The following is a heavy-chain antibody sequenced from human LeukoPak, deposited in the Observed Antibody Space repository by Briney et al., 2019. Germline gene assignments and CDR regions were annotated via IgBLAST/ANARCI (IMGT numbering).Heavy chain of an antibody. V-gene: IGHV4-59*12. Sequence: MASETLSLTCTVSGGSISSYYWSWIRQPPGKGLEWIGYIYYSGSTNYNPSLKSRVTISVDTSKNQFSLKLSSVTAADTAVYYCARMEQWLPRDAFDIWGQGTMVTVSS. CDR1: GGSISSYY. J-gene: IGHJ3*02. CDR3: ARMEQWLPRDAFDI. D-gene: IGHD6-19*01. CDR2: IYYSGST.